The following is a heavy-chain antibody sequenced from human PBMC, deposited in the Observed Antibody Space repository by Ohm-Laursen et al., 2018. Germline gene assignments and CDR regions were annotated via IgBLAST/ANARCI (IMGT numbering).Heavy chain of an antibody. V-gene: IGHV5-51*01. CDR1: GYSFTSYW. CDR3: ARPKGWLQLPKRYFDL. J-gene: IGHJ2*01. D-gene: IGHD5-24*01. CDR2: IYPGDSDT. Sequence: GESLRISCKASGYSFTSYWIGWVRQMPGKGLEWMGIIYPGDSDTRYSPSFQGQVTISADTSISTAYLQWSSLKASDTAMYYCARPKGWLQLPKRYFDLWGRGTLVTVSS.